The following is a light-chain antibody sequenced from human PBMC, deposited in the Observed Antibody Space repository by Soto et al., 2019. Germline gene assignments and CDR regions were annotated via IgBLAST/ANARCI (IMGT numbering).Light chain of an antibody. V-gene: IGKV1-39*01. CDR2: AAS. Sequence: DIQMTQSPSALSASVGDRVTITCRSSHTITRYLNWYQQKSGPAPKPLINAASTLRSGVPSRFSGSGSGTDFTLTIDSLQHEDFATYYCQQSYNSPFNFGPGTKVDIQ. CDR3: QQSYNSPFN. J-gene: IGKJ3*01. CDR1: HTITRY.